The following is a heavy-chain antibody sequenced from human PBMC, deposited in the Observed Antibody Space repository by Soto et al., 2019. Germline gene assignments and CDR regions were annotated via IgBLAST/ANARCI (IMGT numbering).Heavy chain of an antibody. Sequence: QVQLVESGGGVVQPGRSLRLSCAASGFTFSTYAMHWVRQAPGRGLECVAVISYDGSNKYYADSVKGRFTISRDNSKNTLYLQMNSLRAEDTAVYYCAREGHSGSYLNDAFDIWGQGTMVTVSS. CDR2: ISYDGSNK. D-gene: IGHD1-26*01. V-gene: IGHV3-30-3*01. CDR3: AREGHSGSYLNDAFDI. J-gene: IGHJ3*02. CDR1: GFTFSTYA.